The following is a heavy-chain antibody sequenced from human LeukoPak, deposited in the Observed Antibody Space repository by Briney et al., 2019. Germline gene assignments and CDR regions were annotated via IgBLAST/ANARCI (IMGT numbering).Heavy chain of an antibody. CDR3: ARDLTERKYYIAY. V-gene: IGHV3-30*02. CDR1: GFTFSSFG. D-gene: IGHD2-8*02. CDR2: IGNTGTDT. Sequence: GGSLRLSCAASGFTFSSFGMHWVRQAPGEGLEWVAYIGNTGTDTYYADSVKGRFTISRDNSKNTVHLQVNSLRAADTALYSCARDLTERKYYIAYWGQGTLVTVSP. J-gene: IGHJ4*02.